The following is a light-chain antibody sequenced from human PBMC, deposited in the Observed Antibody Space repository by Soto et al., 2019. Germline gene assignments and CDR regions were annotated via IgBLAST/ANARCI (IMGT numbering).Light chain of an antibody. J-gene: IGLJ3*02. Sequence: QSVLIQPPSASGTPGQRVTISCSGSSSNIGTNYVYWYQHVPGTAPKLLIYKNNQRPSGVPDRFSGSKSGTSASLAISGLRSEDEADYHCAAWDDSLSVGVFGGGTQLTVL. CDR2: KNN. CDR1: SSNIGTNY. CDR3: AAWDDSLSVGV. V-gene: IGLV1-47*01.